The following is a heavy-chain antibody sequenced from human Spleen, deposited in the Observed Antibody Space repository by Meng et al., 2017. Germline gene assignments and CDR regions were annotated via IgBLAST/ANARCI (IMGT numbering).Heavy chain of an antibody. CDR2: INHSGST. D-gene: IGHD4-11*01. CDR1: GGSFSDYY. CDR3: ARGPTTMAHDFDY. V-gene: IGHV4-34*01. Sequence: VQLQQWGAGLLKPSETLALTCVVSGGSFSDYYWSWIRQPPRKGLEWIGEINHSGSTNYNPSLESRATISVDTSQNNLSLKLSSVTAADSAVYYCARGPTTMAHDFDYWGQGTLVTVSS. J-gene: IGHJ4*02.